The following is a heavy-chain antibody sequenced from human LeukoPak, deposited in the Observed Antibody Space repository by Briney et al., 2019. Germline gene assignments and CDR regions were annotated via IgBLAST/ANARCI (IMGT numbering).Heavy chain of an antibody. D-gene: IGHD4-11*01. CDR2: FSVGGTLI. CDR1: GFTFSTFA. CDR3: ARDLKDDYPEDVLDI. J-gene: IGHJ3*02. Sequence: PGGSLRLSCAASGFTFSTFAMIWVRQPPGKGLEWVSYFSVGGTLIYYADSVKGRFTISRDNAKNALYLQMNSLRVEDTAVYYCARDLKDDYPEDVLDIWGQGTMVTASS. V-gene: IGHV3-48*04.